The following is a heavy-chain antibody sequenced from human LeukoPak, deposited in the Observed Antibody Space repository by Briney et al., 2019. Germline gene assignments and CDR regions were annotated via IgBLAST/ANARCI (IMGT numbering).Heavy chain of an antibody. CDR2: ISGSGGST. V-gene: IGHV3-23*01. J-gene: IGHJ4*02. CDR1: GFTFTSYP. Sequence: RGGSLPLSRAASGFTFTSYPMSWVRQAPGKGLEWVSAISGSGGSTYYADSVKGRFTISRDNSKNTLYLQMNSLRAEDTAVYYCAKNQYYYDSTAYDWGQETLVTVSS. D-gene: IGHD3-22*01. CDR3: AKNQYYYDSTAYD.